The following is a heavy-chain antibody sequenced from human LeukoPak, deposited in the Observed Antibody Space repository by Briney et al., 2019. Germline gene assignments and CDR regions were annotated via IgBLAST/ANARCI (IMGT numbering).Heavy chain of an antibody. V-gene: IGHV3-23*01. CDR2: ISGSGAST. CDR3: AKFGSLGYCSGGSCYSGEYFQH. Sequence: GGSLRLSCAASGFTFSTYAMSWVRQAPGKGLEWVSAISGSGASTYYADSVKGRFIISRDNSKNTLYLQMSSLRAEDTAVYYCAKFGSLGYCSGGSCYSGEYFQHWGQGTLVTVSS. D-gene: IGHD2-15*01. J-gene: IGHJ1*01. CDR1: GFTFSTYA.